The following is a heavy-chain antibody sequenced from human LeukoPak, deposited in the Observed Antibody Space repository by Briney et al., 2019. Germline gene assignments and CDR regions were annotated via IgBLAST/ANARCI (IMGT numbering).Heavy chain of an antibody. J-gene: IGHJ4*02. CDR3: ARGVVGATTNRNDPNYFDY. CDR1: GYTFTSYA. D-gene: IGHD1-26*01. V-gene: IGHV7-4-1*02. Sequence: ASVTVSCKASGYTFTSYAMNWVRQAPGQGLEWMGWINTNTGNPTYAQGFTGRFVFSLDTSVSTAYLQISSLKAEDTAVYYCARGVVGATTNRNDPNYFDYWGQGTLVTVSS. CDR2: INTNTGNP.